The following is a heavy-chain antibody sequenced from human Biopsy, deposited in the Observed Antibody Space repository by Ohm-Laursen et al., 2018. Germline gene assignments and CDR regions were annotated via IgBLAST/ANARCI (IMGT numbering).Heavy chain of an antibody. J-gene: IGHJ5*02. CDR3: ATEVVPAGIGGHWLDP. V-gene: IGHV3-23*01. CDR1: GFTFNIYA. D-gene: IGHD2-2*01. CDR2: ISGTTTKT. Sequence: GSLRLSCAASGFTFNIYAMNWVRQAPGKGLEWVSTISGTTTKTYYADSVKGRFTVSKENGKNSLYLHMNSLRAEDTAVYYCATEVVPAGIGGHWLDPWGQGTLVTVSS.